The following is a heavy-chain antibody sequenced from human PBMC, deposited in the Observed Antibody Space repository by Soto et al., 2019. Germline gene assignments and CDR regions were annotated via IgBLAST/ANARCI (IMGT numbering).Heavy chain of an antibody. CDR2: IFYTGRT. Sequence: SETLSLTCTVSGGSISNPSYYWGWVRQPPGKGLEWIGDIFYTGRTYYSPSLKSRVTISVDTSKEQFSLNLTSVTAADTAVYFCAGLTFMIAAASHGRCNSFGPWDPGTLVTVSS. J-gene: IGHJ5*02. V-gene: IGHV4-39*01. CDR3: AGLTFMIAAASHGRCNSFGP. CDR1: GGSISNPSYY. D-gene: IGHD2-21*01.